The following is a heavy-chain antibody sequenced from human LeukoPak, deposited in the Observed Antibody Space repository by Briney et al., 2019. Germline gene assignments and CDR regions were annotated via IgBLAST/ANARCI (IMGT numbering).Heavy chain of an antibody. CDR2: ISGSGGST. V-gene: IGHV3-23*01. CDR1: GFTFSSYA. CDR3: AKDLRITMVRGAFDI. Sequence: GGSLRLSCAASGFTFSSYAMSWVRQAPGKGLEWVSAISGSGGSTYYADPVKGRFTISRDNSKNTLYLQMNSLRAEDTAVYYCAKDLRITMVRGAFDIWGQGTMVTVSS. J-gene: IGHJ3*02. D-gene: IGHD3-10*01.